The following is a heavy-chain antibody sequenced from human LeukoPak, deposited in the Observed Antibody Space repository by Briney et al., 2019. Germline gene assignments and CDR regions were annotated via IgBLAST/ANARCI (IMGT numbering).Heavy chain of an antibody. Sequence: KAGGSLRLSCAASGFTFSSYSMNWVRQAPGKGLEWVSSISSSSSYIYYADSVKGRFTISRGNAKNSLYLQMNSLRAEDTAVYYCARDTLGYSYGHDAFDIWGQGTMVTVSS. D-gene: IGHD5-18*01. CDR1: GFTFSSYS. J-gene: IGHJ3*02. CDR3: ARDTLGYSYGHDAFDI. V-gene: IGHV3-21*01. CDR2: ISSSSSYI.